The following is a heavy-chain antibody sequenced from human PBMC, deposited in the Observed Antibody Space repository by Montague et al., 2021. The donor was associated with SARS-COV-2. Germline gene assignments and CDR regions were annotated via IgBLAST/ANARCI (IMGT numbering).Heavy chain of an antibody. CDR1: GGSISRYS. Sequence: SETLSLTCTVSGGSISRYSWTWIRQPPGKGLEWIGYIYNSGSTNXNPSLTSRVTISVDTSKNQFSLKLSSVAAADTAVYYCARVGRGSSWYEVAFDIWGQGTMVTVFS. V-gene: IGHV4-59*01. CDR3: ARVGRGSSWYEVAFDI. D-gene: IGHD6-13*01. CDR2: IYNSGST. J-gene: IGHJ3*02.